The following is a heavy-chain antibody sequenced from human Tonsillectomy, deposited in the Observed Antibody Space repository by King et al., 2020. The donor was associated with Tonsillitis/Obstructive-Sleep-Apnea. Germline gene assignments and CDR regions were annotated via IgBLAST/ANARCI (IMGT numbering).Heavy chain of an antibody. CDR1: GGSFSGYY. CDR3: ARGTPETAFDI. V-gene: IGHV4-34*01. Sequence: VQLQQWGAGLLKPSETLSLTCAVYGGSFSGYYWTWIRQSPGKGLGWIGEIDHSGSTNDNPSLKSRVTMSVDTSKNQFSLKLRSVTAADTAVYYCARGTPETAFDIWGQGTMVTVSS. D-gene: IGHD1-14*01. J-gene: IGHJ3*02. CDR2: IDHSGST.